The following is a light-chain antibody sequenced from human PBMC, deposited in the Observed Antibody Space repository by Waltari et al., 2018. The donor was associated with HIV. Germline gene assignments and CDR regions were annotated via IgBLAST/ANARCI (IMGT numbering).Light chain of an antibody. CDR2: DDT. V-gene: IGLV3-21*02. CDR1: NIGRRS. CDR3: QVWASNSAYVV. Sequence: YCLTQPPPVAGAPGPAATHTFGGDNIGRRSLQLYHQKAGQAHALVFYDDTDRPSGIPERFSGSKSGNTATLTISRVEAGDEADYYCQVWASNSAYVVFGGGTKLTVL. J-gene: IGLJ2*01.